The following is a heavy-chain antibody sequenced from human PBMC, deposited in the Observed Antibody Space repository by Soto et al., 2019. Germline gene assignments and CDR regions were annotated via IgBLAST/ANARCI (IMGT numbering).Heavy chain of an antibody. J-gene: IGHJ3*01. CDR2: IDSGKT. Sequence: EVQLLESGGGLVQPGESLRLSCAASGFTFPSYAMSWVRQAPGKGLEWVSGIDSGKTYYADSVKGRFTISRDNSKNTLYLQMNSLRAEDTAIYYCAKDYLMGVRPSASLFDFWGQGTMVTVSS. CDR3: AKDYLMGVRPSASLFDF. D-gene: IGHD1-26*01. CDR1: GFTFPSYA. V-gene: IGHV3-23*01.